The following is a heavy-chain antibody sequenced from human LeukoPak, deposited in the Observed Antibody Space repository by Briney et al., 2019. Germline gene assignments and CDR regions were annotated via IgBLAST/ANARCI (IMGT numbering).Heavy chain of an antibody. CDR3: ARDPRDGYNYDFDY. CDR2: ISSSGSTI. J-gene: IGHJ4*02. Sequence: GGSLRLSCAASGFTFSDYYMSWIRQAPGKGLEWVSYISSSGSTIYYADSVKGRFTISRDNAKNSLYLQMNSLRAEDTAVYYCARDPRDGYNYDFDYWGQGTLVTVSS. CDR1: GFTFSDYY. V-gene: IGHV3-11*04. D-gene: IGHD5-24*01.